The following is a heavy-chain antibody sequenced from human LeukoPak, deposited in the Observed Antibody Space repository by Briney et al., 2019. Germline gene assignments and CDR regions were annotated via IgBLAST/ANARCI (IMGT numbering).Heavy chain of an antibody. Sequence: ASVKVSCKXSGYTLTELSMHWVRQAPGKGLEWMGGFDPEDGETIYAQKFQGRVTMTEDTSTDTAYMELSSLRSEDTAVYYCATPSGSHDAFDIWGQGTMVTVSS. CDR1: GYTLTELS. J-gene: IGHJ3*02. CDR2: FDPEDGET. D-gene: IGHD3-10*01. V-gene: IGHV1-24*01. CDR3: ATPSGSHDAFDI.